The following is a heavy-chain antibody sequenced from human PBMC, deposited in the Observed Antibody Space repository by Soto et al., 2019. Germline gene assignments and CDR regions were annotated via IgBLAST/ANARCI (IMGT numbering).Heavy chain of an antibody. Sequence: SETLSLTCTVSGGSISSSSYYWGWIRQPPGRGLEWIGCIYYSGNTDYNPSLKSRVTISLDTPKNQFSLKLSSVTAADTAVYYCARIPSPWGQGTLVTVSS. CDR1: GGSISSSSYY. CDR2: IYYSGNT. V-gene: IGHV4-39*07. CDR3: ARIPSP. D-gene: IGHD2-21*01. J-gene: IGHJ5*02.